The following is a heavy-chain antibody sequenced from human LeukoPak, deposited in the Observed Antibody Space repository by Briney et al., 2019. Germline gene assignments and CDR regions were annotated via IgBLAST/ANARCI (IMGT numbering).Heavy chain of an antibody. D-gene: IGHD3-22*01. CDR3: ARETYYDSSGYYSY. Sequence: SGGSLRLSCAASGFTFSSYSMNWVRQAPGKGLEWVSYISSSSSTIYYADSVKGRFTISRDNAKNSLYLQMNRLRAEDTAVYYCARETYYDSSGYYSYWGQGTLVTVSS. CDR1: GFTFSSYS. J-gene: IGHJ4*02. V-gene: IGHV3-48*01. CDR2: ISSSSSTI.